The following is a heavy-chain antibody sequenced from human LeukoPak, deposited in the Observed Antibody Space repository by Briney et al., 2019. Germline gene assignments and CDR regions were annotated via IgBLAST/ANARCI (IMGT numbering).Heavy chain of an antibody. D-gene: IGHD6-13*01. Sequence: GGSLRLSCAASGFTFSSYAMSWVRQAPGKGLEWVSSISSSSSSTYYADSVKGRFTISRDNAKNSLYLQMNSLRAEDTTVYYCARSAPAAAGTGPMDVWGKGTTVTVSS. V-gene: IGHV3-21*01. J-gene: IGHJ6*03. CDR1: GFTFSSYA. CDR3: ARSAPAAAGTGPMDV. CDR2: ISSSSSST.